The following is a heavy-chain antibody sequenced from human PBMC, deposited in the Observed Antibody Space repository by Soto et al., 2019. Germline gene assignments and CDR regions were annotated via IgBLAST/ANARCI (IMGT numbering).Heavy chain of an antibody. CDR2: MDPNSGST. D-gene: IGHD3-3*01. CDR1: GYTFTSYD. J-gene: IGHJ6*02. CDR3: ARERKFDFWRKGLDV. V-gene: IGHV1-8*01. Sequence: ASVKVSCKASGYTFTSYDINWVRQAPGQGLEWLGWMDPNSGSTGYAQNFQGRVTMTRNISINTAHMELSSLRSEDMAVYYCARERKFDFWRKGLDVWGQGTTVTAP.